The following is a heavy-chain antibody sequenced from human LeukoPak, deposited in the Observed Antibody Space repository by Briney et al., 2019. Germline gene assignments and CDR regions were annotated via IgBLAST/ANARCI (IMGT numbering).Heavy chain of an antibody. Sequence: SVKVSCKASGGTFSSYAISWVRQAPGQGLEWMGGIIPIFGTANYAQKFQGRVTITADESTSTAYMELSSLRSEDTAVYYCARGGDGYNLSPQALSYYYYYMDVWGKGTTVTISS. D-gene: IGHD5-24*01. J-gene: IGHJ6*03. V-gene: IGHV1-69*01. CDR1: GGTFSSYA. CDR3: ARGGDGYNLSPQALSYYYYYMDV. CDR2: IIPIFGTA.